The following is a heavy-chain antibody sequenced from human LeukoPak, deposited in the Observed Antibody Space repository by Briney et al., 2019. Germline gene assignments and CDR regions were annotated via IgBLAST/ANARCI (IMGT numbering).Heavy chain of an antibody. CDR2: IYYSGST. Sequence: PSETLSLTCTVSGGSISSSSYYWGWIRQPPGKGLEWIGSIYYSGSTYYNPSLKSRVTISVDTSKNQFSLKLSSVTAADTAVYYCARVGVEYDYVWGSYRFDYWGQGTLVTVSS. V-gene: IGHV4-39*07. CDR3: ARVGVEYDYVWGSYRFDY. CDR1: GGSISSSSYY. D-gene: IGHD3-16*02. J-gene: IGHJ4*02.